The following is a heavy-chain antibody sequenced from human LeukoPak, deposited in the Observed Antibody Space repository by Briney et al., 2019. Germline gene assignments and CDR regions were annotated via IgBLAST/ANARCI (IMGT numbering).Heavy chain of an antibody. J-gene: IGHJ4*02. Sequence: SETLSLTCAVYGGSFSGYYWSWIRQPPGKGLEWIGEINHSGSTNYNPSLKSRVTISVDTSKNQFSLKLSSVTAADTAVYYCARVWQQLVRPFDYWGQGTLVTVSS. D-gene: IGHD6-13*01. CDR1: GGSFSGYY. CDR2: INHSGST. CDR3: ARVWQQLVRPFDY. V-gene: IGHV4-34*01.